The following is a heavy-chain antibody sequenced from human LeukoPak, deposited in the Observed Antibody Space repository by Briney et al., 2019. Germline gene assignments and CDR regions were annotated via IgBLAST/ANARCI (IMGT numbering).Heavy chain of an antibody. Sequence: SETLSLTCTVSGGSISSYYWGWIRQPPGKGLEWIGSIYYSGSTYYNPSLKSRVTISVDTSKNQFSLKLSSATAADTAVYYCARDQSYYDSGGYRVFDYWGQGTLVTVSS. V-gene: IGHV4-39*07. CDR3: ARDQSYYDSGGYRVFDY. J-gene: IGHJ4*02. CDR1: GGSISSYY. D-gene: IGHD3-22*01. CDR2: IYYSGST.